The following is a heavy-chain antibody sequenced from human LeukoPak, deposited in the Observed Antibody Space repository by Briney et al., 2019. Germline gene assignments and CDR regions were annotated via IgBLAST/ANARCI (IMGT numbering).Heavy chain of an antibody. J-gene: IGHJ4*02. Sequence: GGSLRLSCAASGFTFSSYWMSWVRQAPGKGLEWVANIKQDGSEKYYVDSVKGRFTISRDNAKNSLYLQMNSLRAEDTAVYYCAREGIAVAKSGRKMWYYFDYWGQGTLVTVSS. CDR1: GFTFSSYW. D-gene: IGHD6-19*01. CDR3: AREGIAVAKSGRKMWYYFDY. V-gene: IGHV3-7*03. CDR2: IKQDGSEK.